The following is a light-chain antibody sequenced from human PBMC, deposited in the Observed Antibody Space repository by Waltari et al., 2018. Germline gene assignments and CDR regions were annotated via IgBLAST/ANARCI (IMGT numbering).Light chain of an antibody. V-gene: IGKV4-1*01. CDR1: KRLFYSSNNKNY. CDR3: QQYYNSRRA. Sequence: DIVLTQYQDSLAVSMGERANINCKYSKRLFYSSNNKNYLAWFQQKVGQPPNVLIYWASTRESGVPDRFSGSGSGTDFTLTISSLQAEDVAVYYCQQYYNSRRAFGQGTKVEIK. J-gene: IGKJ1*01. CDR2: WAS.